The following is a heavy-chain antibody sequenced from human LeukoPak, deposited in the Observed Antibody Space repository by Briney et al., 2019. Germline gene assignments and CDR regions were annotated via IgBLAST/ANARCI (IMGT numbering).Heavy chain of an antibody. J-gene: IGHJ4*02. Sequence: SETPSLTCAVYGGSFSGYYWSWIRQPPGKGLEWIGEINHSGSTNYNPSLKSRVTISVDTSKNQFSLKLSSVTAADTAVYYCARALSYGDYFDYWGQGTLVTVSS. V-gene: IGHV4-34*01. CDR2: INHSGST. D-gene: IGHD4-17*01. CDR1: GGSFSGYY. CDR3: ARALSYGDYFDY.